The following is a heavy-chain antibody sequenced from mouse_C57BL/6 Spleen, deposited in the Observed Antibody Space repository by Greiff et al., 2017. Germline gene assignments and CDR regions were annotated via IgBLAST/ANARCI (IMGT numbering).Heavy chain of an antibody. Sequence: QVQLQQSGAELVRPGASVKLSCKASGYTFTDYYINWVKQRPGQGLAWIARIYPGSGNTYYNEKFKGKATLTAEKSSSTAYMQLSSLTSEDSAVYFCARWDGYGFAYWGQGTLVTVSA. V-gene: IGHV1-76*01. CDR1: GYTFTDYY. CDR2: IYPGSGNT. J-gene: IGHJ3*01. D-gene: IGHD2-2*01. CDR3: ARWDGYGFAY.